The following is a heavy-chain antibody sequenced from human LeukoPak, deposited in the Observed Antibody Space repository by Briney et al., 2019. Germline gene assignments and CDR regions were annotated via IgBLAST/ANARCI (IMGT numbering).Heavy chain of an antibody. CDR1: GGSLSGYY. Sequence: PSETLSLTCAVSGGSLSGYYWTWIRQPPGKGLEWIGEINHSGSTNYNPSLKSRVTISVDTSKKQFFLKLNSVTAADTAVYYCARDAYSSGWSYFDYWGQGTLVTVSS. CDR2: INHSGST. CDR3: ARDAYSSGWSYFDY. V-gene: IGHV4-34*01. D-gene: IGHD6-19*01. J-gene: IGHJ4*02.